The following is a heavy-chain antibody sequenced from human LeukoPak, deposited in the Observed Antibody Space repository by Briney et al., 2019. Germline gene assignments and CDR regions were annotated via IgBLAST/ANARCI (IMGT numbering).Heavy chain of an antibody. CDR3: ARGDSYYYDSSGYYY. CDR1: GYSISSGYY. Sequence: SETLSLMCAVSGYSISSGYYWGWIRQPPGKGLAWLRYIYYSGSTNYNPSLESRVTISVDTSKNPFSLKLSSVTAADTAVYYCARGDSYYYDSSGYYYWGQGTLVTVSS. V-gene: IGHV4-61*01. CDR2: IYYSGST. D-gene: IGHD3-22*01. J-gene: IGHJ4*02.